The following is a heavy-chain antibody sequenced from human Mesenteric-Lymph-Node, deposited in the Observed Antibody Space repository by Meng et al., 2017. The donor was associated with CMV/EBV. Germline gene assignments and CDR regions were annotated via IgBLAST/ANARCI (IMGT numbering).Heavy chain of an antibody. Sequence: GESLKISCAASGFTFSGYSMNWVRQAPGKGLEWVSAIRGSSPYIYSRSSGDTLYADSVRGRFTVSRDNAKNSLYLQMNSLRAEDTAVYYCARVAYLPVAAGVRDYWGQGTLVTVSS. CDR3: ARVAYLPVAAGVRDY. CDR2: IRGSSPYI. V-gene: IGHV3-21*04. CDR1: GFTFSGYS. D-gene: IGHD6-19*01. J-gene: IGHJ4*02.